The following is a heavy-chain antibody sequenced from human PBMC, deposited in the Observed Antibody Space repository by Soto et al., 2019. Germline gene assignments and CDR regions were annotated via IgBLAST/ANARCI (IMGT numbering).Heavy chain of an antibody. Sequence: QVQLQESGPGLVKPSQTLSLTCTDSGGSISSGDYYWSWIRQPPGKGLEWIGYIYYSGSTYYSPSVKSRVTISVDTYKNQFSLKLSSVTAADTAVYYCASYSNLRGGFDLWGRGTLVTVSS. CDR3: ASYSNLRGGFDL. J-gene: IGHJ2*01. CDR1: GGSISSGDYY. D-gene: IGHD4-4*01. V-gene: IGHV4-30-4*01. CDR2: IYYSGST.